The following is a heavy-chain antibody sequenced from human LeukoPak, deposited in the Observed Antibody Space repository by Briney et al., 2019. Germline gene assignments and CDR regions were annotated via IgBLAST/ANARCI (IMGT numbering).Heavy chain of an antibody. V-gene: IGHV3-66*02. J-gene: IGHJ6*02. CDR2: IYSDGST. CDR1: GFIVSGDF. D-gene: IGHD3-22*01. CDR3: ARALPISMIVVVYPGGMDV. Sequence: GGSLRLSCAASGFIVSGDFMSWVRQAPGKGLEWVSVIYSDGSTYYADSVKGRFTISRDNSKNTLYLQMNSLRAEDTAVYYCARALPISMIVVVYPGGMDVWGQGTTVTVPS.